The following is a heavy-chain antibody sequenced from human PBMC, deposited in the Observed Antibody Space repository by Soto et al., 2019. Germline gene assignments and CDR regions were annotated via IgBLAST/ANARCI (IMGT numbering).Heavy chain of an antibody. J-gene: IGHJ5*02. D-gene: IGHD6-13*01. CDR2: IWYAATYK. Sequence: SLRLSCAASGFTFSDYSMNWVRQAPRKGLEWVAVIWYAATYKYYADSVNGRFTISRDNSKNTVYLQMNSLRAEDTAVYYCASARIAAAGPKWLDPWGQGTLVTVSS. CDR1: GFTFSDYS. CDR3: ASARIAAAGPKWLDP. V-gene: IGHV3-33*08.